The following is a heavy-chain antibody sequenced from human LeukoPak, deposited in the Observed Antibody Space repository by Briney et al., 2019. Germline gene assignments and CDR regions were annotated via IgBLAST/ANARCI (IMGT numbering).Heavy chain of an antibody. D-gene: IGHD4/OR15-4a*01. CDR2: INPSGGST. CDR1: GYTFASYY. Sequence: ASVKVACKASGYTFASYYMHWVRQAPGQGLEWMGIINPSGGSTSYAQKFQGRVTMTRDTSTSTVYMELSSLRSEDTAVYYCAREDYLHPWFDPWGQGTLVTVSS. CDR3: AREDYLHPWFDP. V-gene: IGHV1-46*01. J-gene: IGHJ5*02.